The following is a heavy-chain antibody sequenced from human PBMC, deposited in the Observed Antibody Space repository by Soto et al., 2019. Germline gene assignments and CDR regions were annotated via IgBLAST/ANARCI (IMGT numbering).Heavy chain of an antibody. D-gene: IGHD5-12*01. Sequence: GGSLRLSCAASGFTFSSYAMHWVRQAPGKGLEWVAVISYDGSNKYYADSVKGRFTISRDNSKNTLYLQMNSLRAEDTAVYYCAISEMATIPSQRRQFDYWGQGTLVTVSS. CDR3: AISEMATIPSQRRQFDY. V-gene: IGHV3-30-3*01. J-gene: IGHJ4*02. CDR1: GFTFSSYA. CDR2: ISYDGSNK.